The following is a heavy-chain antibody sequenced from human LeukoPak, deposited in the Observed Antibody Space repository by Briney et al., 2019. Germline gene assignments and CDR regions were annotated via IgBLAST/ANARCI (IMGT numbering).Heavy chain of an antibody. Sequence: ASVKVSCKASGYTFTSYAMHWVRQAPGQRLEWMGWINAGNGHTKYSQKFQGRVTITRDTSASTAYMELSSLRSEDTAVYYCAREVRTAVAGLDYWGQGTLVTVSS. V-gene: IGHV1-3*01. CDR1: GYTFTSYA. D-gene: IGHD6-19*01. J-gene: IGHJ4*02. CDR2: INAGNGHT. CDR3: AREVRTAVAGLDY.